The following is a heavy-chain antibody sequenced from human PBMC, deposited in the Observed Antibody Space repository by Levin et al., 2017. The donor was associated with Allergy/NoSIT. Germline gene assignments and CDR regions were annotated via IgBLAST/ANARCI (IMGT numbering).Heavy chain of an antibody. D-gene: IGHD2-15*01. Sequence: SETLSLTCTVSGGSISSGDYYWSWIRQPPGTGLEWIGYIYYSGSTYYNPSLKSRVTISVDTSKNQFSLKLSSVTAADTAVYYCARDSRYCSGGSCYLRYFDYWGQGTLVTVSS. CDR1: GGSISSGDYY. CDR2: IYYSGST. CDR3: ARDSRYCSGGSCYLRYFDY. J-gene: IGHJ4*02. V-gene: IGHV4-30-4*01.